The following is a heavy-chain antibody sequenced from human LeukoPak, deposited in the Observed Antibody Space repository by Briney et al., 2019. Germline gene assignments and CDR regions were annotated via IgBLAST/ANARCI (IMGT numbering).Heavy chain of an antibody. V-gene: IGHV4-4*07. D-gene: IGHD4-23*01. Sequence: PSETLSLTCTVSGGSISGYYWSWIRQPAGKGLEWIGRIYTSGSTNYNPSLKSRVTMSVDTSKNQFSLKLSSVTAADTAVYYCASLNPANGGFWFDPWGQGTLVTVSS. CDR1: GGSISGYY. CDR2: IYTSGST. J-gene: IGHJ5*02. CDR3: ASLNPANGGFWFDP.